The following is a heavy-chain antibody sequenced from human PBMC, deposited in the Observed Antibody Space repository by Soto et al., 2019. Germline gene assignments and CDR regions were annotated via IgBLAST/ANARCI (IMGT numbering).Heavy chain of an antibody. CDR3: ARGVDYCSSTSCYTDWFDP. CDR1: WYTLPSYY. V-gene: IGHV1-8*01. CDR2: MNPNSGNT. Sequence: GSVEGSFKASWYTLPSYYIKLGRQATGKRPEWMGWMNPNSGNTGYAQKFQGRVTMTRNTSISTAYMELSSLRSEDTAVYYCARGVDYCSSTSCYTDWFDPWGQGTLVTVSS. J-gene: IGHJ5*02. D-gene: IGHD2-2*02.